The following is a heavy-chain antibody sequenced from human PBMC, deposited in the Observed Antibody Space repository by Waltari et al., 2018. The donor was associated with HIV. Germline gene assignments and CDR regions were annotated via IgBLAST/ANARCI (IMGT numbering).Heavy chain of an antibody. V-gene: IGHV1-8*02. D-gene: IGHD3-3*01. CDR2: MNPDNGDA. CDR3: TKGRRGALFGDE. CDR1: GYSFIDFD. J-gene: IGHJ4*02. Sequence: QVQLVQSGAEIKKPRASVRSSCTAFGYSFIDFDINWVRRPPGRGLEWVVWMNPDNGDAGYGHKFKGRFSLTRDTSTDTAYMDVDNLKSEDTAIYYCTKGRRGALFGDEWGQGTLVTVSS.